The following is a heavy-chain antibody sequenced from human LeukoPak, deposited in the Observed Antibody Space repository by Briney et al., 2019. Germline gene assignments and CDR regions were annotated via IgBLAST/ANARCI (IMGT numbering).Heavy chain of an antibody. V-gene: IGHV4-4*07. CDR3: ARDRSSGWYVVDY. D-gene: IGHD6-19*01. J-gene: IGHJ4*02. CDR1: GGSIGNYY. Sequence: PSETLSLTCTVSGGSIGNYYWMWIRQPAGKGLEWIGRVYSSGSTNYNPSLKSRVTMSIDTSKNQFSLKLSSVTAADTAVYYCARDRSSGWYVVDYWGQGTLVTVSS. CDR2: VYSSGST.